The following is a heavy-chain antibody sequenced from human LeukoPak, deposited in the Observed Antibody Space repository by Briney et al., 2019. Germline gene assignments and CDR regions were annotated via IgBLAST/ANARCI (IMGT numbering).Heavy chain of an antibody. J-gene: IGHJ4*02. V-gene: IGHV3-21*01. Sequence: GGSLRLSCVGSGFTFSSYGMNWVRQAPGKGLEWVSSISTSSSYIYYSDSLKGRFTISRDNARNSLYLQMNSLRAEDTAVYYCARTLFDYWGQGTLVTVSS. CDR3: ARTLFDY. CDR1: GFTFSSYG. CDR2: ISTSSSYI.